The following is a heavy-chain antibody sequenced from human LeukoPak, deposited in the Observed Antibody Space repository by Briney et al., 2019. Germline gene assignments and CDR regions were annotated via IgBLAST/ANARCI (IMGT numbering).Heavy chain of an antibody. CDR2: IRYDGSDK. J-gene: IGHJ4*02. V-gene: IGHV3-30*02. CDR3: AKADSGTYYGLGDYFDY. D-gene: IGHD1-26*01. Sequence: GGSLRLSCAASGFTFSSYGMHWVRQAPGKGLVWVAFIRYDGSDKYYGDSVKGQFTISRDNSKNTLYLQMNSLRAEDTAVYYCAKADSGTYYGLGDYFDYWGQGTLVTVSS. CDR1: GFTFSSYG.